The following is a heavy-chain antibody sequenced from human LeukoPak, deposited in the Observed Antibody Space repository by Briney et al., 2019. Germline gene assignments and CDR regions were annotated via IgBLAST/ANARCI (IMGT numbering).Heavy chain of an antibody. CDR3: ARSSGVWLDY. Sequence: KPSETLSLTCTVSGDSVTTYYWSWIRQPPGKGLEWIGQIYYSGSTNYSPPLKSRVTISVDTSKNQFSLKLSSVTAADTAVYFCARSSGVWLDYWGQGALVTVSS. V-gene: IGHV4-59*02. D-gene: IGHD3-22*01. J-gene: IGHJ4*02. CDR1: GDSVTTYY. CDR2: IYYSGST.